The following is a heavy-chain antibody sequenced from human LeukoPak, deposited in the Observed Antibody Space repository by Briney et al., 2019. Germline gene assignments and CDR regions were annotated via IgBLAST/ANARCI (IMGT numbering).Heavy chain of an antibody. D-gene: IGHD1-26*01. CDR3: ARPGGWGYYYYMDI. V-gene: IGHV4-34*01. CDR2: INHSGST. Sequence: PSETLSLTCAVYGGSFSGYYWSWIRQPPGKGLEWIGEINHSGSTNYNPSLKSRVTISVDTSKNQFSLKLSSVTAADTAVYYCARPGGWGYYYYMDIWGKGTTVTVSS. CDR1: GGSFSGYY. J-gene: IGHJ6*03.